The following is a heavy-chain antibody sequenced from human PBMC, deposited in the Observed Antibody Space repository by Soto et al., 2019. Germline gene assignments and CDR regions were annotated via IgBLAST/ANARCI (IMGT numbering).Heavy chain of an antibody. CDR2: IYWDDDK. Sequence: QITLKESGPTLVKPTQTLTLTCTFSGFSLSTSGVGVGWIRQPPGKALEWLALIYWDDDKRYSPSLKSRLTIAKDTSKNQVVLTMTNMDPVDTATYYCAQGMVRGVNGLSYAFDIWGQGTMVTVSS. CDR3: AQGMVRGVNGLSYAFDI. J-gene: IGHJ3*02. V-gene: IGHV2-5*02. D-gene: IGHD3-10*01. CDR1: GFSLSTSGVG.